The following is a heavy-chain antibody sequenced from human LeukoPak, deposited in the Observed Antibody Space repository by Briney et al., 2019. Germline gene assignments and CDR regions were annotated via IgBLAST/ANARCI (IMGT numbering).Heavy chain of an antibody. D-gene: IGHD3-10*01. V-gene: IGHV1-69*06. CDR1: GGTFSSYA. Sequence: SVKVSCKASGGTFSSYAISWVRQAPGQGLKWMGRIIPIFGTANYAQKFQGRVTITADKSTSTAYMELSSLRSEDTAVYYCARALLWFGECLDYWGQGTLVTVSS. J-gene: IGHJ4*02. CDR3: ARALLWFGECLDY. CDR2: IIPIFGTA.